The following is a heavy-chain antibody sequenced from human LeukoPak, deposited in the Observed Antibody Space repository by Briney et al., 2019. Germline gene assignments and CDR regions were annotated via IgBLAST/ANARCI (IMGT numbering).Heavy chain of an antibody. J-gene: IGHJ5*02. CDR1: GFTFSSYW. CDR3: AKDHEYNWNDLLRYNWFDP. D-gene: IGHD1-1*01. CDR2: INSDGIA. V-gene: IGHV3-74*01. Sequence: GGSLRLSCAASGFTFSSYWMHWVRQAPGKGLVWVSRINSDGIAIYADSVKGRFTISRDNSKNTLYLQMISLRAEDTAVYYCAKDHEYNWNDLLRYNWFDPWGQGTLVTVSS.